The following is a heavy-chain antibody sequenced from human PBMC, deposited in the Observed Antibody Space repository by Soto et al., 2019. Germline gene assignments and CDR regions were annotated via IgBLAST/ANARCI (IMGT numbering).Heavy chain of an antibody. CDR3: AREYCSSTSCLNWFDP. Sequence: GGSLRLSFAASGFTFSSYSMNWVRQAPGKGLEWVSYISSSSSTIYYADSVKGRFTISRDNAKNSLYLQMNSLRAEDTAVYYCAREYCSSTSCLNWFDPWGQGTLVTVSS. D-gene: IGHD2-2*01. CDR1: GFTFSSYS. CDR2: ISSSSSTI. V-gene: IGHV3-48*01. J-gene: IGHJ5*02.